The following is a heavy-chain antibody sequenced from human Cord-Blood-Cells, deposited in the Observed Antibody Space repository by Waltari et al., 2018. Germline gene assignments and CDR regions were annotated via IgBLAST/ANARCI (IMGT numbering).Heavy chain of an antibody. CDR3: ARAGTVWVSSHFDY. Sequence: QVQLVQSGAEVKKPGASVKVSCKASGYTFTGSYMHWVRQAPGQGLEWKGWINPNSGGTNYAQKFQGRVTMTRDTSISTAYMERSRLRSDDTAVYYCARAGTVWVSSHFDYWGQGTLVTVSS. D-gene: IGHD1-1*01. V-gene: IGHV1-2*02. CDR2: INPNSGGT. CDR1: GYTFTGSY. J-gene: IGHJ4*02.